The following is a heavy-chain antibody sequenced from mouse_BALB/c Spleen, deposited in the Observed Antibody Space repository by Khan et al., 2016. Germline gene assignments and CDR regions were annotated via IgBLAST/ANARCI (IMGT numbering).Heavy chain of an antibody. CDR1: GYAFSSYW. Sequence: QVQLQQSGAELVRPGSSVKISCTASGYAFSSYWMHWVKQRPGQGLEWIGLIYPGDGDIYYNGKFKGQVTLTADNTSSTAYMQLSSLTSDDSAVXCSASGTPLVSWGQGTLVTVSA. V-gene: IGHV1-80*01. D-gene: IGHD1-1*01. CDR2: IYPGDGDI. CDR3: ASGTPLVS. J-gene: IGHJ3*01.